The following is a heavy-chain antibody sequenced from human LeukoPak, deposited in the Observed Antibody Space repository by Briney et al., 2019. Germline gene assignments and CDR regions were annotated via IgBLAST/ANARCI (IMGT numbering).Heavy chain of an antibody. CDR2: ISEDGSST. V-gene: IGHV3-74*01. CDR3: ARDQLYCSGGYCYKDY. Sequence: PGGSLRLSCAASGFTFSSYWMHWVRQTPGKGLVWVSRISEDGSSTSYADSVKGRCTISRDNAKNMLYLQLNSLRVEDTAVYYCARDQLYCSGGYCYKDYWGQGTLVTVSS. CDR1: GFTFSSYW. J-gene: IGHJ4*02. D-gene: IGHD2-15*01.